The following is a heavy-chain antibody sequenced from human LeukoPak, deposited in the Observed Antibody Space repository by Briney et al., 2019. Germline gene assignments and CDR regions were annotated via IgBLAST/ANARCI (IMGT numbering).Heavy chain of an antibody. CDR3: AREPRKYGDYVCYFDY. V-gene: IGHV3-74*01. J-gene: IGHJ4*02. CDR2: INSDGSST. CDR1: GFTLSDYA. Sequence: GGSLRLSCAASGFTLSDYAMSWVRQAPGKGLVWVSRINSDGSSTSYADSVKGRFTISRDNAKNTLYLQMNSLRAEDTAVYYCAREPRKYGDYVCYFDYWGQGTLVTVSS. D-gene: IGHD4-17*01.